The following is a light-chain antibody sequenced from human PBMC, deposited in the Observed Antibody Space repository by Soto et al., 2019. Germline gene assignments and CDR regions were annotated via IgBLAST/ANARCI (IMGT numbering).Light chain of an antibody. J-gene: IGLJ1*01. CDR3: SSYTSSSTYV. CDR2: EVS. CDR1: SSDVGGFNY. V-gene: IGLV2-14*01. Sequence: QSALTQPASVSGSLGQSITISCTGTSSDVGGFNYVSWYQQHPGKAPKLMIYEVSNRPSGVSNRFSGSKSGNTASLTISGLQAEDEADYYRSSYTSSSTYVFGSGTKLTVL.